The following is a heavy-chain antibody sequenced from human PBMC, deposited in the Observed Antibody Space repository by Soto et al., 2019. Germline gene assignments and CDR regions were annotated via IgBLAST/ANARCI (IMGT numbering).Heavy chain of an antibody. CDR1: GYTFTSYD. J-gene: IGHJ6*03. D-gene: IGHD1-7*01. CDR2: MNPNSGNT. V-gene: IGHV1-8*01. Sequence: ASVKVSCKASGYTFTSYDINWVRQATGQGLEWMGWMNPNSGNTGYAQKFQGRVTMTRNTSISTAYMELSSLRSEDTAVYYCARTDFNWNFEAGYYMDVWGKGTTVTVSS. CDR3: ARTDFNWNFEAGYYMDV.